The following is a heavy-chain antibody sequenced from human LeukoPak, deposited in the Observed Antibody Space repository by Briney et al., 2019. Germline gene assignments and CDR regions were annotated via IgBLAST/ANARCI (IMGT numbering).Heavy chain of an antibody. CDR3: ARGPLLGYCSGATCSHCDY. CDR1: GFTFSTYA. V-gene: IGHV3-30-3*01. J-gene: IGHJ4*02. Sequence: PGGSLRLSCAASGFTFSTYAMHWVRQAPGKGLEWVAVISYDGSNKYYADSVKGRFSISGDNSKNTLYLQMSSLRAEDTAVYYCARGPLLGYCSGATCSHCDYWGQGTLVTVSS. D-gene: IGHD2-15*01. CDR2: ISYDGSNK.